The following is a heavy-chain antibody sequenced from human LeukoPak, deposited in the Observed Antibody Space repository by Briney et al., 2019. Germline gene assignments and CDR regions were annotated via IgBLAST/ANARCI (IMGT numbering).Heavy chain of an antibody. D-gene: IGHD3-16*01. J-gene: IGHJ4*02. Sequence: SETLSLTCAVYGGSFSGYYWSWIRQPPGKGLEGIGEINHSGSTNYNPSLKSRVTISVDTSKNQLSLKLSSVTAADKAVYYCARGGHYDYVWGWTSRYYFDYWGQGTLVTVSS. CDR2: INHSGST. CDR3: ARGGHYDYVWGWTSRYYFDY. V-gene: IGHV4-34*01. CDR1: GGSFSGYY.